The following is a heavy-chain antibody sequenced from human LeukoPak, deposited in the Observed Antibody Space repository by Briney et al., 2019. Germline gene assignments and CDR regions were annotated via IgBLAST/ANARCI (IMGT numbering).Heavy chain of an antibody. CDR1: GFTFSSYA. CDR2: ISSNGGST. V-gene: IGHV3-64*01. D-gene: IGHD1-26*01. J-gene: IGHJ4*02. CDR3: ARADFRWEPGGY. Sequence: QIGGSLRLSCAASGFTFSSYAMYWVRQAPGKGLEYVSAISSNGGSTYYANSVKGRFTIARDNSKSTLYLQMGSLRVDDMAVYYCARADFRWEPGGYWGQGTLVTVSS.